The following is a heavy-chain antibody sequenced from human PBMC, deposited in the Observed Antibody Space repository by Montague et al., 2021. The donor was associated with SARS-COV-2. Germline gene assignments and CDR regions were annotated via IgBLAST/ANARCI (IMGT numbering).Heavy chain of an antibody. CDR3: ASGDDNGSGYLDV. J-gene: IGHJ6*03. D-gene: IGHD1-26*01. Sequence: SETLSLTCAVFDGSFSNFYWSWIRQSPGKGLEWIGEINHSGTTYYNPSLKSRVTISVDTSRNQFSLKLNSVTAADAAVYYCASGDDNGSGYLDVWGKGTTGTVSS. V-gene: IGHV4-34*01. CDR1: DGSFSNFY. CDR2: INHSGTT.